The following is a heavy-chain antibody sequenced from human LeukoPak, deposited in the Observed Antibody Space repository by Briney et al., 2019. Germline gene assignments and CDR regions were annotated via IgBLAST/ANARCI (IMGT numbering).Heavy chain of an antibody. CDR1: GYTFTSYY. J-gene: IGHJ6*03. CDR3: ARGPKGTYCSSTSCYDYYYYYYYMDV. CDR2: MNPNSGNT. D-gene: IGHD2-2*01. Sequence: ASVKVSCKASGYTFTSYYINWVRQATGQGLEWMGWMNPNSGNTGYPQNFQGRVTMTRNTSISTAYMELSSLRSEDTAVYYCARGPKGTYCSSTSCYDYYYYYYYMDVWGKGTTVTVSS. V-gene: IGHV1-8*01.